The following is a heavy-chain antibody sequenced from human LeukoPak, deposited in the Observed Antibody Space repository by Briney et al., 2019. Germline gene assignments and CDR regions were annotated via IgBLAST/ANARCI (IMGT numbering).Heavy chain of an antibody. CDR1: GFTFSSYA. V-gene: IGHV3-23*01. CDR3: AKDPGRPPYDSSGYYHGFDY. D-gene: IGHD3-22*01. CDR2: ISGSGGST. Sequence: GGSLRLSCAASGFTFSSYAMSWVRQAPGKGLEWVSAISGSGGSTYYADSVKGRFTISRDNSKNTLYLQMNSLRAEDTAVYYCAKDPGRPPYDSSGYYHGFDYWGQGTLVTVSS. J-gene: IGHJ4*02.